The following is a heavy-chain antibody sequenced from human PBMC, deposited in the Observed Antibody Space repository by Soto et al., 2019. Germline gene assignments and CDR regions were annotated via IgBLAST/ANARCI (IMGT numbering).Heavy chain of an antibody. Sequence: QVQLVESGGGVVQPGRSLRLSCAASGFTFSSYGMHWVRQAPGKGLEWVAVISYDGSNKYYADSVKGRFTISRDNSKNTLYLQLNSLRADDTAVYYCASWFGELPYYYYGMDVWGQGTTVTVAS. CDR1: GFTFSSYG. J-gene: IGHJ6*02. D-gene: IGHD3-10*01. CDR2: ISYDGSNK. V-gene: IGHV3-30*03. CDR3: ASWFGELPYYYYGMDV.